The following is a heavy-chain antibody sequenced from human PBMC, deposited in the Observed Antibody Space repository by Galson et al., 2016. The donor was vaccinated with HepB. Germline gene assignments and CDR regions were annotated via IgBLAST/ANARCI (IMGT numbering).Heavy chain of an antibody. D-gene: IGHD2-2*01. CDR2: IFYGGTT. CDR1: GFILRDYY. Sequence: SLRLSCAASGFILRDYYMDWVRQAPGKGLEWVSVIFYGGTTYYADSVEGRFTISRDDSMNTLYLQMNSLTAEDTAVYFCARTSYRECTGTRCVNFRYYYYYMDVWGKGTTVTVSS. V-gene: IGHV3-53*01. J-gene: IGHJ6*03. CDR3: ARTSYRECTGTRCVNFRYYYYYMDV.